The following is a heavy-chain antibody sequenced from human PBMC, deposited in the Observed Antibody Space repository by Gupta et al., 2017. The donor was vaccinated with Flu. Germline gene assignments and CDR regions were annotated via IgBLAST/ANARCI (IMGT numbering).Heavy chain of an antibody. CDR3: ASGRLPRLFFDY. J-gene: IGHJ4*02. Sequence: QVQLQESGPGLVKPSETLSLTCTVSGCSISSYYWIWIRQPPGKGLEWIGYIYYSGSTNYTPSLKSRVTISVDTSKNQFSLKLSSVTAADTAVYYCASGRLPRLFFDYWGQGTLVTVSS. CDR1: GCSISSYY. V-gene: IGHV4-59*08. CDR2: IYYSGST. D-gene: IGHD2-21*01.